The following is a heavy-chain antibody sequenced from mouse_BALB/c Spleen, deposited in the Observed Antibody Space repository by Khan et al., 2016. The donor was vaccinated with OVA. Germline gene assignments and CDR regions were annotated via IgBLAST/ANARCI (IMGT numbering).Heavy chain of an antibody. CDR3: TNPNWFMY. CDR1: GFNIKDTY. Sequence: VQLQQPGAELVKPGASVKLSCTASGFNIKDTYMHWVKQRPEQGLEWIGRIDPSNGNTQYDPDFQAKATIAADTSSNTAYMQLSSLTSEDTAVYYCTNPNWFMYWGQGTQVAVSA. V-gene: IGHV14-3*02. CDR2: IDPSNGNT. J-gene: IGHJ3*01.